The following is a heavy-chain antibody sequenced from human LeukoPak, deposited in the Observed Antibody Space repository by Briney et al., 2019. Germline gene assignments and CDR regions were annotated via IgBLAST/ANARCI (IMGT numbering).Heavy chain of an antibody. CDR2: INPSGGST. D-gene: IGHD2-2*01. V-gene: IGHV1-46*01. J-gene: IGHJ6*02. Sequence: ASVKVSCKASGYTFTSYDINWVRQAPGQGLEWMGIINPSGGSTSYAQKFQGRVTMTRDTSTSTVYMELSSLRSEDTAVYYCARDHPVVPAAMDYYYYYGMDAWGQGTTVTVSS. CDR1: GYTFTSYD. CDR3: ARDHPVVPAAMDYYYYYGMDA.